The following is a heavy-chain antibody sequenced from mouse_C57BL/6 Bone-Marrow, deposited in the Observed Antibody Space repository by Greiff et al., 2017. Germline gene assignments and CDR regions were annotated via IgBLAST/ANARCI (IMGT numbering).Heavy chain of an antibody. D-gene: IGHD3-2*02. CDR1: GYTFTSYW. CDR3: ASRLRQYYFDY. J-gene: IGHJ2*01. Sequence: VKLQQPGAELVKPGASVKLSCKASGYTFTSYWMHWVKQRPGQGLEWIGMIHPNSGRTNYNEKFKSKATLTVDKSSSTAYMQLSSLTSEGSAVYYCASRLRQYYFDYWGQGTTRTVSS. CDR2: IHPNSGRT. V-gene: IGHV1-64*01.